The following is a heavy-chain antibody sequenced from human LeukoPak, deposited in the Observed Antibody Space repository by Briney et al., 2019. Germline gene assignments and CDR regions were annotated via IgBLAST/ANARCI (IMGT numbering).Heavy chain of an antibody. Sequence: SETLSLTCIVSGGSPTSYYWSWLRQAPGKPLEWIGYIYYSGITNSNPSLKSRVTVSVDKSNNQFSLKLTSVNPRDRPIYYCARGNGEQFLGYYIDVWGKGTTVIVSS. D-gene: IGHD3-3*01. CDR1: GGSPTSYY. CDR3: ARGNGEQFLGYYIDV. CDR2: IYYSGIT. V-gene: IGHV4-59*01. J-gene: IGHJ6*03.